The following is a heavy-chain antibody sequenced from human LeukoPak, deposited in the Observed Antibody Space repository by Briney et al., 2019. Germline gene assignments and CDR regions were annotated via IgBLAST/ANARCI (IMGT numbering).Heavy chain of an antibody. CDR3: ARYSSGWTQPF. D-gene: IGHD6-19*01. CDR2: ISGSSYI. Sequence: GGSLRLSCAASGFTFSSYSMNWVRQAPGKGLEWVSSISGSSYIYYADSVKGRFTISRDNAKNSLYLQMNSLRAEDTAVYYCARYSSGWTQPFWGQGTLVTVSS. J-gene: IGHJ4*02. V-gene: IGHV3-21*01. CDR1: GFTFSSYS.